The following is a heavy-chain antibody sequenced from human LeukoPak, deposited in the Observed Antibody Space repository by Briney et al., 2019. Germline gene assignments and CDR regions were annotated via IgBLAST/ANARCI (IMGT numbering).Heavy chain of an antibody. Sequence: KPGGFLRLSCAASGFTLRRHTMNWVRQAPGKGLEWVSSIPPRGSYIYTSDSVKGRFTISRDNAKNSLYLQMNSLRAEDTAVYYCTRDRDDDSSGSIDDAFDSWGQGTMVTVSS. D-gene: IGHD3-22*01. V-gene: IGHV3-21*01. CDR1: GFTLRRHT. CDR3: TRDRDDDSSGSIDDAFDS. J-gene: IGHJ3*02. CDR2: IPPRGSYI.